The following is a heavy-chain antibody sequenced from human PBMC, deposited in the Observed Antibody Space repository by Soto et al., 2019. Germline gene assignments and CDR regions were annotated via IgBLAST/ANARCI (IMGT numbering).Heavy chain of an antibody. CDR1: GFTVTDIY. CDR3: AREPRYCSGGSCSIMGDAFDI. Sequence: EVQLVESGGGLVQPGGSLRLSCVASGFTVTDIYMNWVRQAPGKGLEWVSVIYKDFTDYADFVKGRFSVSTDSSKNALYLQMDNLRAEDTAVYYCAREPRYCSGGSCSIMGDAFDIWGQWAMVTVSS. CDR2: IYKDFT. J-gene: IGHJ3*02. D-gene: IGHD2-15*01. V-gene: IGHV3-66*01.